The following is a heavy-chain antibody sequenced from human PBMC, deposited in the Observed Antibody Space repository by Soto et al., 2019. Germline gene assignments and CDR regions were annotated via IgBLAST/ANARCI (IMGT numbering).Heavy chain of an antibody. Sequence: QVQLVESGGGVVQPGRSLRLSCAASGFTFSSYGMHWVRQAPGKGLEWVAVIWYDGSNKYYADSVKGRFTISRDNSKNTLYLQMNSLRAEDTAVYYCARDPLGASNPDYWGQGTLVTVSS. CDR2: IWYDGSNK. CDR3: ARDPLGASNPDY. V-gene: IGHV3-33*01. CDR1: GFTFSSYG. J-gene: IGHJ4*02.